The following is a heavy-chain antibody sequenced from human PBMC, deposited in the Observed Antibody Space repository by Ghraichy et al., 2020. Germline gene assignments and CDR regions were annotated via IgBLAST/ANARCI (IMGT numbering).Heavy chain of an antibody. V-gene: IGHV3-11*01. D-gene: IGHD1-1*01. J-gene: IGHJ5*02. CDR2: ISSSGSTI. CDR1: GFTFSDYY. CDR3: ARDKGPTGTTYNWFDP. Sequence: GGSLRLSCAASGFTFSDYYMSWIRQAPGKGLEWVSYISSSGSTIYYADSVKGRFTISRDNAKNSLYLQMNSLRAEDTAVYYCARDKGPTGTTYNWFDPWGQGTLVTVSS.